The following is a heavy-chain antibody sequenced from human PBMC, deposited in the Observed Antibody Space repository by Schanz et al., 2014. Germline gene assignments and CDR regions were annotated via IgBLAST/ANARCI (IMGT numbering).Heavy chain of an antibody. CDR2: INGDGSST. CDR1: GFTFSSYW. Sequence: EVQLVESGGEFVQPGGSLRLSCAASGFTFSSYWTHWVRQVPGKGPVWVSRINGDGSSTLYADSVKGRFTISRDNSKNTLYLQMNSLRAEDTAVYYCARPIYDLWSGSFDYWGQGTLVTVSS. D-gene: IGHD3-3*01. CDR3: ARPIYDLWSGSFDY. J-gene: IGHJ4*02. V-gene: IGHV3-74*01.